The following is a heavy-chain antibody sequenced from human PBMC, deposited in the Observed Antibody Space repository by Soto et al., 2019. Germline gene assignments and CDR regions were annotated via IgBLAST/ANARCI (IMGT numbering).Heavy chain of an antibody. CDR3: ARLDSNYYDSSGYYDVVDAFDF. V-gene: IGHV3-33*01. CDR1: GCSFSSYG. Sequence: PGGSLRLSCAASGCSFSSYGMHWVRQAPGKGLEWVAVIWYDGSNKYYVDSVKGRFTISRDNSKNTVYLQMNSLRAEDTAVYYCARLDSNYYDSSGYYDVVDAFDFWGQGTMVTVSS. CDR2: IWYDGSNK. J-gene: IGHJ3*01. D-gene: IGHD3-22*01.